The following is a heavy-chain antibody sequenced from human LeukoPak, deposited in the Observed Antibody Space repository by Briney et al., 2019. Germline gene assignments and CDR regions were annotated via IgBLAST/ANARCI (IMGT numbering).Heavy chain of an antibody. D-gene: IGHD2-2*01. CDR3: ARFVRSSAEAAFDI. V-gene: IGHV3-21*01. J-gene: IGHJ3*02. CDR1: GFTFSSYS. CDR2: ISSSSSYI. Sequence: GGSLRLSCAASGFTFSSYSMNWVRQAPGKGLEWVSSISSSSSYIYYADSVKGRFTISRDNAKNSLYLQMNSLRAEDTAVYYCARFVRSSAEAAFDIWGQGTMVTVSS.